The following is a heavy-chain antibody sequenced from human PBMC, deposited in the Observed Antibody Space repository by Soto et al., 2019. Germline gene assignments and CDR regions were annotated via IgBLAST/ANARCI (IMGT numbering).Heavy chain of an antibody. J-gene: IGHJ4*02. CDR1: GFTFSNAW. Sequence: GGSLRLSCAASGFTFSNAWMNWVRQAPGRGLEWVGRIKSKTDGGTTDYAAPVKGRFTISRDDSKNTLYLQMNSLKTEDTAVYYCTTDGFYRSGFTFDYWGQGTLVTVSS. V-gene: IGHV3-15*07. CDR3: TTDGFYRSGFTFDY. CDR2: IKSKTDGGTT. D-gene: IGHD6-19*01.